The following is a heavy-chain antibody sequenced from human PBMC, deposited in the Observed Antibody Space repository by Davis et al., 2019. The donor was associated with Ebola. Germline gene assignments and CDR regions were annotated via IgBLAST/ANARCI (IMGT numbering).Heavy chain of an antibody. CDR1: GFTFNNNW. V-gene: IGHV3-74*01. Sequence: HTGGSLRLSCEASGFTFNNNWMHWVRQAPGNGLVWVSRISCGGYNTDYADSVKGRFTISRDNAKNTLYLQMSSLRADDTAVYYCARGYCSGSSCYSVVSYWGQGTLVTVSS. J-gene: IGHJ4*02. CDR2: ISCGGYNT. CDR3: ARGYCSGSSCYSVVSY. D-gene: IGHD2-15*01.